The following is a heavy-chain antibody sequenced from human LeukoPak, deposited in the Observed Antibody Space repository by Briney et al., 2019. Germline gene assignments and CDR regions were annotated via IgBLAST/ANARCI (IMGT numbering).Heavy chain of an antibody. J-gene: IGHJ5*02. Sequence: PGGSLRLSCAASGFTFSSSAMSWVRQAPGKGLEWVSVTYSGGSSNYADSVKGRFTISRDDSKNTLYLQMNSLRAEDTAVYYCAIQLWLNSWGQGTLVTVSS. CDR2: TYSGGSS. D-gene: IGHD5-18*01. V-gene: IGHV3-23*03. CDR3: AIQLWLNS. CDR1: GFTFSSSA.